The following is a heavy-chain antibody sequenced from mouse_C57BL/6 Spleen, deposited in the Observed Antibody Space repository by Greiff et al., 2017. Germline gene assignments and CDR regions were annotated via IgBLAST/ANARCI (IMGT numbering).Heavy chain of an antibody. CDR3: ARGYYGSRGDSWFAY. CDR1: GFNIKNTY. D-gene: IGHD1-1*01. CDR2: LDPANGTT. V-gene: IGHV14-3*01. Sequence: VQLQQSVAELVRPGASVKLSCTASGFNIKNTYMHWVKQRPEQGLEWIGRLDPANGTTKYAPKFQGKATITADTSSNTAYLQLSSLTSEDTAIYDGARGYYGSRGDSWFAYWGQGTLVTVSA. J-gene: IGHJ3*01.